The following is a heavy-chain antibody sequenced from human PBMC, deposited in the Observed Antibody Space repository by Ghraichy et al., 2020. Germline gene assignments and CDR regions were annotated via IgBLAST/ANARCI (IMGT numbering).Heavy chain of an antibody. CDR3: ARDRDDIWGNYRHSFNC. D-gene: IGHD3-16*02. V-gene: IGHV3-48*02. CDR2: ISGSSGSI. CDR1: GFSFSTYS. Sequence: LSLTCAASGFSFSTYSMNWVRQVPGKGLEWLSYISGSSGSIYYADSVRGRFTVSRDNAKNSLFLQMNSLRDEDTAVYYCARDRDDIWGNYRHSFNCWGQGTLVTVSS. J-gene: IGHJ4*02.